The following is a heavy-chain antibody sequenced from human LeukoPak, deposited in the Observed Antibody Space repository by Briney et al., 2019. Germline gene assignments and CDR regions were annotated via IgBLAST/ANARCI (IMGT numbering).Heavy chain of an antibody. CDR2: IYTSGST. J-gene: IGHJ5*02. Sequence: SETLSLTCTVSGGSISSYYWSWIRQPAGKGLEWIGRIYTSGSTNYNPSLKSRVTISVDKSKNQFSLKLSSVTAADTAVYYCARDRLIAVAGNWFDPWGQGPWSPSPQ. CDR3: ARDRLIAVAGNWFDP. V-gene: IGHV4-4*07. CDR1: GGSISSYY. D-gene: IGHD6-19*01.